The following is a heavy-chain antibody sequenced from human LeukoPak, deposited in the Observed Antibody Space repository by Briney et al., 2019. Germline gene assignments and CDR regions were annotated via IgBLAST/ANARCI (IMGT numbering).Heavy chain of an antibody. V-gene: IGHV4-31*03. CDR2: ICRSGST. Sequence: SQTLSLTCSVSGTSVSTGGFYWTWIRQLPGKGLVWIGYICRSGSTNVHPAPKSRVIISIDTSKNQFSLNLNSVTAAGTAVYYCASGGGWYWSFDYWGQGTLVTVSS. D-gene: IGHD6-19*01. CDR1: GTSVSTGGFY. J-gene: IGHJ4*02. CDR3: ASGGGWYWSFDY.